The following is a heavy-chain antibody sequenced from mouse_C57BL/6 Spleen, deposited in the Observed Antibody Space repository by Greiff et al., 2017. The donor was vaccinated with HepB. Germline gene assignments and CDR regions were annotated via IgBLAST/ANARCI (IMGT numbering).Heavy chain of an antibody. J-gene: IGHJ2*01. V-gene: IGHV14-4*01. CDR3: TTNYYGSSCFDY. Sequence: EVQLQQSGAELVRPGASVKLSCTASGFNIKDDYMHWVKQRPEQGLEWIGWIDPENGDTEYASKFQGKATITADTSSNPAYLQLSSLTSEDTAVYYCTTNYYGSSCFDYWGQGTTLTVSS. CDR2: IDPENGDT. D-gene: IGHD1-1*01. CDR1: GFNIKDDY.